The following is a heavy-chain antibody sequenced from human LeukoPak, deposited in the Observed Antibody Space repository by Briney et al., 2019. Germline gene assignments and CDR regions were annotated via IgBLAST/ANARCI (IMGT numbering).Heavy chain of an antibody. V-gene: IGHV1-18*01. CDR1: GYTFTSYG. CDR3: ARGSQSSGWYGAFDI. Sequence: ASVKVSCKASGYTFTSYGISWVRQAPGQGLEWMGWISAYNGNTNYAQKLQGRVTMTTDTSTSTAYMELSRLRSDDTAVYYCARGSQSSGWYGAFDIWGQGTMVTVSS. J-gene: IGHJ3*02. CDR2: ISAYNGNT. D-gene: IGHD6-19*01.